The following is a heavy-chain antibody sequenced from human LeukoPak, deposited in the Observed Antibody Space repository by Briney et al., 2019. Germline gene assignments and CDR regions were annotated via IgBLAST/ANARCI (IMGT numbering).Heavy chain of an antibody. CDR1: GGTFSSYA. CDR3: ARATGNSDHSPQEPIDLYFDL. CDR2: IIPIFGAA. V-gene: IGHV1-69*13. J-gene: IGHJ2*01. D-gene: IGHD4-23*01. Sequence: ASVKVSCKASGGTFSSYAISWVRQAPGQGLEWMGGIIPIFGAANYAQKFQGRVTITADESTSTAYMELRSLRSVDTAVYYCARATGNSDHSPQEPIDLYFDLWGRGTLVTVSS.